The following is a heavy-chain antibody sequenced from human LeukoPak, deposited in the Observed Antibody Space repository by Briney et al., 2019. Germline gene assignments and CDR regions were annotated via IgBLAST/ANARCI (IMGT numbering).Heavy chain of an antibody. CDR3: AKLSINTSIAARPPRFDR. J-gene: IGHJ5*02. CDR2: ISGSGGST. D-gene: IGHD6-6*01. V-gene: IGHV3-23*01. Sequence: GGSLRLSCAASGFTFGSYAMSWVRQAPGKGLEWVSAISGSGGSTYYADSVKGRFTISRDNSKNTLYLQMNSLTAEDTAVYYCAKLSINTSIAARPPRFDRWGQGTLVTVSS. CDR1: GFTFGSYA.